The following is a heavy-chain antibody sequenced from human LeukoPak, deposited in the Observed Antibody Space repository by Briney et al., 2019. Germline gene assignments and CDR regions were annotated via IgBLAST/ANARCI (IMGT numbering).Heavy chain of an antibody. CDR1: GGSFSGYY. Sequence: SETLSLTCAVYGGSFSGYYWSWIRQPPGKELEWIGEIDHSGSTNYNPSLKSRVTISVDTSKNQFSLKLSSVTAADTAVYYCARDYGTYYDFWSGYSTEYYFDYWGQGTLVTVSS. V-gene: IGHV4-34*01. J-gene: IGHJ4*02. CDR3: ARDYGTYYDFWSGYSTEYYFDY. CDR2: IDHSGST. D-gene: IGHD3-3*01.